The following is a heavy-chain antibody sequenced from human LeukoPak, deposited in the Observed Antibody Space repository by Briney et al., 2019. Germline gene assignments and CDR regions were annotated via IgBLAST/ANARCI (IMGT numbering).Heavy chain of an antibody. Sequence: PGGSLRLSCAASGFTFSSYAMTWVRQAPGMGLEWVSAMSASGGSTYIADSVKGRFTISRDNSNNTLYLQMNSLRVEDTAVYYRAKGSGGGYSSGSAFDYWGQGTLVTVSS. CDR1: GFTFSSYA. CDR2: MSASGGST. D-gene: IGHD6-19*01. CDR3: AKGSGGGYSSGSAFDY. J-gene: IGHJ4*02. V-gene: IGHV3-23*01.